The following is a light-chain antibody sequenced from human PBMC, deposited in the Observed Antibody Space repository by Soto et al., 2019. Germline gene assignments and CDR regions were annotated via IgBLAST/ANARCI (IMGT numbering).Light chain of an antibody. Sequence: EIVMTQSPATLSVSPGERATLSCRASQSVNIYLAWYQQKPGQAPRLLIYRASTRATGVPARFSGSGSGTEFTLTISSLQSEDFAIYYCQQYQNLWTFGQGTKVDIK. V-gene: IGKV3-15*01. CDR2: RAS. CDR3: QQYQNLWT. J-gene: IGKJ1*01. CDR1: QSVNIY.